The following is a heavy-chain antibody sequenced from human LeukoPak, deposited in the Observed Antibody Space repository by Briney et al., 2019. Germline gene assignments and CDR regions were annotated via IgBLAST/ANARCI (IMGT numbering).Heavy chain of an antibody. J-gene: IGHJ4*02. CDR1: GFTFSNAW. CDR2: IKSKTDGGTT. V-gene: IGHV3-15*01. CDR3: TTGHSSGWYGY. Sequence: PGGSLRLSCAASGFTFSNAWMSWVRQAPGKGLEWVGRIKSKTDGGTTDYAAPVKGRFTISRDDSKNTLYLQMNSLKTEDTAVYYFTTGHSSGWYGYWGQGTLVTVSS. D-gene: IGHD6-19*01.